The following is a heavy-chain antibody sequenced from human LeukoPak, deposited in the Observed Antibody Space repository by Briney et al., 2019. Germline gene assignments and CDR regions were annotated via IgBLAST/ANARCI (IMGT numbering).Heavy chain of an antibody. CDR2: INPSGGST. CDR1: GYTFTSYY. V-gene: IGHV1-46*01. CDR3: ARDLMVATRHNWFDP. D-gene: IGHD5-12*01. J-gene: IGHJ5*02. Sequence: ASVKVSCKASGYTFTSYYMHWVRQAPGQGLEWMGIINPSGGSTSYAQKFQGRVTMTRDTSTSTVYMELSSLRSEDTAVYYCARDLMVATRHNWFDPWGQGTLVTVSS.